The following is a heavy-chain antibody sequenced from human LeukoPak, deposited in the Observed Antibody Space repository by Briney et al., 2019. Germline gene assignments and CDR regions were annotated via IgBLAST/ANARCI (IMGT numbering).Heavy chain of an antibody. V-gene: IGHV4-39*07. CDR2: IYHSGNT. Sequence: SETLSLTCIVSGGSIYSSGYYWAWIRQPPGRGLEWIGSIYHSGNTYYNPSLKSRVTISVDRSKNQFSLKLSSVTAADTAVYYCARVPIVVVPAAITRDAFDIWGQGTMVTVSS. CDR1: GGSIYSSGYY. D-gene: IGHD2-2*02. J-gene: IGHJ3*02. CDR3: ARVPIVVVPAAITRDAFDI.